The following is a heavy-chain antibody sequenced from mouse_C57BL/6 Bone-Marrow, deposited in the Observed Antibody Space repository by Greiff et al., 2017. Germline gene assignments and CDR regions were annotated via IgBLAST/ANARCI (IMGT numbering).Heavy chain of an antibody. CDR1: DSEVFPIAY. CDR2: ILPSIGRT. V-gene: IGHV15-2*01. J-gene: IGHJ1*03. Sequence: QVQLQQSGSELRSPGSSVKLSCKDFDSEVFPIAYMSWVRQKPGHGFEWIGGILPSIGRTIYGEKFEDKATLDADTLSNTAYLELNSLTSEDAAIYYCERTEYYGSSYPYWYFDVWGTGTTVTVSS. CDR3: ERTEYYGSSYPYWYFDV. D-gene: IGHD1-1*01.